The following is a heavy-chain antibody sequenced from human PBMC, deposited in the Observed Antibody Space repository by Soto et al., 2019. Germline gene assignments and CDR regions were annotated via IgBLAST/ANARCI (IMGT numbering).Heavy chain of an antibody. D-gene: IGHD3-3*01. CDR2: ISAYNGDT. V-gene: IGHV1-18*01. CDR1: GYTFISYG. J-gene: IGHJ4*02. CDR3: ARVGCDFCPSAY. Sequence: QVQLVQSGTEVKKPGSSVQVSCKAPGYTFISYGISWVRQAPGQGLEGMGWISAYNGDTNYAQKLQGRVTMTTDTSSNTAYMELRSLRSDDTAVYYCARVGCDFCPSAYWCQGGLIIDST.